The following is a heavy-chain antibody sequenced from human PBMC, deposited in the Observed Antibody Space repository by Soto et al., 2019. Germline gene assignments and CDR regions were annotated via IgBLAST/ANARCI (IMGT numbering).Heavy chain of an antibody. CDR1: GFTFSSYA. J-gene: IGHJ6*02. Sequence: VASLRLSCAASGFTFSSYAMHWVRQAPGKGLECVAVISYDGSNKYYADSVKGRFTISRDNSKNTLYLQMNSLRAEDTAVYYCAREGGDTARSKCYYYYGMHVWGPGTTVTI. D-gene: IGHD5-18*01. CDR3: AREGGDTARSKCYYYYGMHV. V-gene: IGHV3-30-3*01. CDR2: ISYDGSNK.